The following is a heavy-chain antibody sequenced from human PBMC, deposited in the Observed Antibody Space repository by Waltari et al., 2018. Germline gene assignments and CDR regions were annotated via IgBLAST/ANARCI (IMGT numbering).Heavy chain of an antibody. D-gene: IGHD3-22*01. J-gene: IGHJ4*02. CDR3: AKDYSSGHNPHFDY. Sequence: QVQLVESGGGVVQPGGSLRLSCAASGFTFSSYGMHWVRKAPGKGLEWVAFIRYDGSNKYYADSVKGRFTISRDNSKNTLYLQMNSLRAEDTAVYYCAKDYSSGHNPHFDYWGQGTLVTVSS. CDR2: IRYDGSNK. CDR1: GFTFSSYG. V-gene: IGHV3-30*02.